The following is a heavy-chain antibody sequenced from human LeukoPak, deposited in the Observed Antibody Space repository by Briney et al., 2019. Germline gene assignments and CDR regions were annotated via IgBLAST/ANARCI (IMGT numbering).Heavy chain of an antibody. D-gene: IGHD6-19*01. CDR1: GFTFSSYA. CDR2: ISGSGGST. J-gene: IGHJ6*02. Sequence: GGSLRLSRAASGFTFSSYAMSWVRQAPGKGLEWVSAISGSGGSTYYADSVKGRFTISRDNSKNTLYLQMNSLRDEDTAVYYCARDTSSGWYYYYYGMDVWGQGTTVTVSS. V-gene: IGHV3-23*01. CDR3: ARDTSSGWYYYYYGMDV.